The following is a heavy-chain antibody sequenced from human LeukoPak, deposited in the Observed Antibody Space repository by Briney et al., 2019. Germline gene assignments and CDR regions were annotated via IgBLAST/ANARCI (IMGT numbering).Heavy chain of an antibody. D-gene: IGHD4-23*01. J-gene: IGHJ4*02. CDR1: GLTFTSHG. Sequence: GTSLRLSCTTSGLTFTSHGFHWLRQVVGKRLEWVAFVRNDGSDTYHANSVKGRFSISRDDSKNTLYLQMNSLRSEDTAIYYCARDRGKDYFDSWGQGTQVTVSS. V-gene: IGHV3-33*01. CDR3: ARDRGKDYFDS. CDR2: VRNDGSDT.